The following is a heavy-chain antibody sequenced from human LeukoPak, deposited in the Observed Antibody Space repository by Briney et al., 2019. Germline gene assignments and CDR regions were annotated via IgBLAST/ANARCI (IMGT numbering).Heavy chain of an antibody. CDR1: GFTFSSYA. D-gene: IGHD4-17*01. V-gene: IGHV3-23*01. CDR2: ISDSGGAT. CDR3: AKGSVTTCICDI. J-gene: IGHJ3*02. Sequence: PGGSLRLSCAASGFTFSSYAMSWVRQAPGKGLEWVSTISDSGGATYYADSVKGRFTISRDNSKNTLYLQMNRLRVEDTAVYYCAKGSVTTCICDIWGQGTMVTVSS.